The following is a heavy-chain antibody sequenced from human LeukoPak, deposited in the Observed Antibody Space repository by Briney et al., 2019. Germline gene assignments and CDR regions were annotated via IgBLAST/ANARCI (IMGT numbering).Heavy chain of an antibody. CDR3: AKHRLDGTSGYYYYMDV. CDR1: GFTFSSYA. J-gene: IGHJ6*03. CDR2: ISGSGGST. D-gene: IGHD3-10*01. V-gene: IGHV3-23*01. Sequence: GGSLRLSCAASGFTFSSYAMSWVRQAPGKGLEWVSAISGSGGSTYYADSVKGRFTISRDNSKNTLYLQMNSLRAEDTAVYYCAKHRLDGTSGYYYYMDVWGKGTTVTVSS.